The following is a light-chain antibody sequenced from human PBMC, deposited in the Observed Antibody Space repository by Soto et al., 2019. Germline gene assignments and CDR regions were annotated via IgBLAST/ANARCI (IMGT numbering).Light chain of an antibody. J-gene: IGKJ5*01. Sequence: EVVSTQSPGTLSLSPGETVTLSCRASQTIISSYLAWYQQKPGQAPRLLIYGASSRATGIPDRFSGSGSGTDFTLTISGLEPEDSAVYYCQQYGRSLFTFGQGTRLEIK. CDR3: QQYGRSLFT. V-gene: IGKV3-20*01. CDR2: GAS. CDR1: QTIISSY.